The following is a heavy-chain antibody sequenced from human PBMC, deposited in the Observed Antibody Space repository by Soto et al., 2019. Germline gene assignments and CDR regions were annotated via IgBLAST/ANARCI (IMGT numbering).Heavy chain of an antibody. CDR3: ARAPRDPLHIVTDVH. D-gene: IGHD5-12*01. J-gene: IGHJ4*02. V-gene: IGHV1-69*04. CDR2: IIPILGTA. Sequence: ASVKVSCKASGGTFSSYAISWVRQAPGQGLVWMGRIIPILGTANYAQKFQGRVTITADKSTSTAYMELSSLRSEDTAVYYCARAPRDPLHIVTDVHWGQGTLVTVSS. CDR1: GGTFSSYA.